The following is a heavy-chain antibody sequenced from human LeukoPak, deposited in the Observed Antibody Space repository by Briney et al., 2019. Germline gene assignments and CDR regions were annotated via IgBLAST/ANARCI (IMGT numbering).Heavy chain of an antibody. CDR2: ISAYNGNT. J-gene: IGHJ4*02. CDR1: GYTFTSYG. CDR3: ARWGWELDFDY. V-gene: IGHV1-18*01. Sequence: ASVKVSCKASGYTFTSYGISWVRQAPGQGLEWMGWISAYNGNTNYAQKLQGRVTITTDTSTSAAYMELRSLRSDDTAVYYGARWGWELDFDYWGQGTLVTVSS. D-gene: IGHD1-26*01.